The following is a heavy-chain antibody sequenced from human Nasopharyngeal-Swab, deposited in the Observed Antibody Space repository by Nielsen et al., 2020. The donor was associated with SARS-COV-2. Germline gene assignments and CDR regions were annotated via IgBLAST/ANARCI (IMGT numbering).Heavy chain of an antibody. CDR2: INPSGGST. CDR1: GYTLPNYY. V-gene: IGHV1-46*01. J-gene: IGHJ6*03. Sequence: SVTVSCKASGYTLPNYYMHWVRQAPGQGLEWMGIINPSGGSTSYAQKFQGRVTMTEDTSTDTAYMELSSLRSEETAVYYCATGDYYYMDVWGKGTTVTVSS. CDR3: ATGDYYYMDV.